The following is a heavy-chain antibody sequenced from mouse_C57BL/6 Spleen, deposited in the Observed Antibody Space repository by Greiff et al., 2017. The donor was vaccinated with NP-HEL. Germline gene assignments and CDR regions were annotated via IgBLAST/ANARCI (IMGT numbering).Heavy chain of an antibody. CDR2: ISNLAYSI. CDR1: GFTFSDYG. J-gene: IGHJ1*03. D-gene: IGHD4-1*02. Sequence: DVMLVESGGGLVQPGGSLKLSCAASGFTFSDYGMAWVRQAPRKGPEWVAFISNLAYSIYYADTVTGRFTIPRENAKNTRYLEMSSLRSEDTAMYYCASLNWYWYVDVWGTGTTVTVSS. CDR3: ASLNWYWYVDV. V-gene: IGHV5-15*01.